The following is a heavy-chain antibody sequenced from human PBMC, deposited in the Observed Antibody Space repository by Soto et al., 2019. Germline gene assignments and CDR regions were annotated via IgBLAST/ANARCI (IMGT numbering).Heavy chain of an antibody. CDR1: GFTFSSYA. Sequence: PGGSLRLSCAASGFTFSSYAMSWVRQAPGKGLEWVSAISGSGGSTYYADSVKGRFTISRDNSKNTLYLQMNSLRAEDTAVYYCAKGLVGGYYHDSSGYYFDYWGQGTLVTVSS. CDR2: ISGSGGST. J-gene: IGHJ4*02. V-gene: IGHV3-23*01. CDR3: AKGLVGGYYHDSSGYYFDY. D-gene: IGHD3-22*01.